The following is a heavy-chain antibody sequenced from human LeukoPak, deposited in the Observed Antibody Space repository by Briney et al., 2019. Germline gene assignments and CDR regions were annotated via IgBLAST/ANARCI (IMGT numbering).Heavy chain of an antibody. CDR2: IYYSGRT. Sequence: PSETLSLTCTVSAGSISSSIYYWGWIRQPPGKGLEWIGSIYYSGRTYYNPSLKSRVTISVNTSKKQFSLKLSSVTAADTAVYYCARGRPDGSGSYYKFDPWGQGTLVTVSS. CDR3: ARGRPDGSGSYYKFDP. CDR1: AGSISSSIYY. J-gene: IGHJ5*02. V-gene: IGHV4-39*01. D-gene: IGHD3-10*01.